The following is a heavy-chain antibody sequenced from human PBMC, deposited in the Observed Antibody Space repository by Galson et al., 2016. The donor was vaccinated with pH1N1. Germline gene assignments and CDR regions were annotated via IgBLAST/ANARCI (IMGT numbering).Heavy chain of an antibody. J-gene: IGHJ3*02. CDR3: ARGVIDYDFWSGYQDHAAFDI. CDR1: GDSVSSNSAT. CDR2: TYYRSKWYN. V-gene: IGHV6-1*01. Sequence: CAISGDSVSSNSATWNWIRQSPSRGLEWLGRTYYRSKWYNDYAESVKSRIIISPDTSKNQLSLQLNSVTPADTAVYYCARGVIDYDFWSGYQDHAAFDIWGQGTMVIVSS. D-gene: IGHD3-3*01.